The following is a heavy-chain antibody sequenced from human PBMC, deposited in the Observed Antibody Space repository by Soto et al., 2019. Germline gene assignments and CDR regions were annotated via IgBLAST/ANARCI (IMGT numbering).Heavy chain of an antibody. V-gene: IGHV4-34*01. CDR3: ARFSSGWYPFDY. CDR1: GGSFSGYY. CDR2: INHSGST. J-gene: IGHJ4*02. D-gene: IGHD6-19*01. Sequence: SETLSLTCAVYGGSFSGYYWSWIRQPPGKGLEWIGEINHSGSTNYNPSLKSRVTISVDTSKNQFSLKLSSVTAADTAVYYCARFSSGWYPFDYWGQGTLVTVSS.